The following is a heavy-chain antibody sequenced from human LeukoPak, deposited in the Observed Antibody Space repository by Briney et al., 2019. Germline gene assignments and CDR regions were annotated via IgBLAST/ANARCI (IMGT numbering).Heavy chain of an antibody. CDR2: INWNGGST. J-gene: IGHJ6*02. V-gene: IGHV3-20*04. CDR3: AKWHGSGSYYYYFYGMDV. CDR1: GFTFDDYG. D-gene: IGHD3-10*01. Sequence: PGGSLRLSCAASGFTFDDYGMSWVRQAPGKGLEWVSGINWNGGSTGYADSVKGRFTISRDNSRNTLYLQMNSLRAEDTAVYYCAKWHGSGSYYYYFYGMDVWGQGTTVTVSS.